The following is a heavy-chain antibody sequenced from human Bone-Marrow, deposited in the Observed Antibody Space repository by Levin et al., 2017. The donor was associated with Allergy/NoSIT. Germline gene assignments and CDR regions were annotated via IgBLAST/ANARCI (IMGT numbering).Heavy chain of an antibody. D-gene: IGHD1-26*01. CDR3: ARDSVGATGGYFFDY. Sequence: GGSLRLSCAASGFTFSSYAMSWVRQAPGKGLEWVATISGSAGTTHYPDSAKGRFTISRDNSKNTLYLQMNSLRAEDTAIYYCARDSVGATGGYFFDYWGQGTLVTVSS. CDR1: GFTFSSYA. V-gene: IGHV3-23*01. J-gene: IGHJ4*02. CDR2: ISGSAGTT.